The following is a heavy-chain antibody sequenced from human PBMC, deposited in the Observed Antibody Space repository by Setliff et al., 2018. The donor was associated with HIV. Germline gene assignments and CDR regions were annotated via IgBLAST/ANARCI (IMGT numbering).Heavy chain of an antibody. V-gene: IGHV4-59*11. CDR1: GGSISSRY. D-gene: IGHD3-3*01. Sequence: PSETLSLTCNVSGGSISSRYWTWIRQPPGKGLEWIGYINFGSTTYNPSLKSRVTISLDTSKNQFSLKLSSVTAADTAVYYCARDPGTGYDFGLVIINFDQWGLGTLVTVSS. J-gene: IGHJ4*02. CDR3: ARDPGTGYDFGLVIINFDQ. CDR2: INFGST.